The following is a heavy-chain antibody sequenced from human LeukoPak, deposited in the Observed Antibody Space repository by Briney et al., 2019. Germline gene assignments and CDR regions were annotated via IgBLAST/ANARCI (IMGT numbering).Heavy chain of an antibody. D-gene: IGHD2-15*01. CDR1: GGSIITYY. CDR3: ARGYCSGGTCYRTFFDY. V-gene: IGHV4-59*01. CDR2: VSYSGST. Sequence: SETLSLICTGCGGSIITYYWSWIRQPPGKGLEWIGYVSYSGSTNYNSTLKSQATISVDTSKNQFSLKLSSVTAADTAVYYCARGYCSGGTCYRTFFDYWGQGTLVTVSS. J-gene: IGHJ4*02.